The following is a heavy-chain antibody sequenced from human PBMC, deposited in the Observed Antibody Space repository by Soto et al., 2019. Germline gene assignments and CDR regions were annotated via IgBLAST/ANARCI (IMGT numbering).Heavy chain of an antibody. D-gene: IGHD2-2*01. Sequence: QVQLVESGGGVVQPERSLRLSCAASGFTFSSYGMHWVRQAPGKGLEWVAVISFDGNIRYYADSVKGRFTISRDNSKNTLYLQMNSLRPEDTAVYYCAIDRRRYCSSTYCTGMDVWGQGTTVTVSS. CDR1: GFTFSSYG. J-gene: IGHJ6*02. CDR3: AIDRRRYCSSTYCTGMDV. CDR2: ISFDGNIR. V-gene: IGHV3-30*03.